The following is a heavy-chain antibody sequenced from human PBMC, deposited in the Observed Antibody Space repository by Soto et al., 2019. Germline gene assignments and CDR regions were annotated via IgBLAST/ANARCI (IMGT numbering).Heavy chain of an antibody. CDR1: GFTVSSNY. J-gene: IGHJ4*02. CDR2: IYSGGST. D-gene: IGHD6-19*01. V-gene: IGHV3-53*01. CDR3: ARGQQWLAHYYFDY. Sequence: GGSLRLSCAASGFTVSSNYMSWVRQAPGKGLEWVSVIYSGGSTYYADSVKGRFTISRDNSKNTLYLQMNSLRAEDTAVYYCARGQQWLAHYYFDYWGQGTLVTVSS.